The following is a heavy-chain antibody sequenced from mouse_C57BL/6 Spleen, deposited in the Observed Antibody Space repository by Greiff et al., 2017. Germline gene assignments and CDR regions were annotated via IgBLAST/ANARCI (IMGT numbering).Heavy chain of an antibody. CDR3: ARGDDYDGAMDY. Sequence: QVQLQQPGAELVRPGSSVQLSCKASGYTFTSYWMHWVKPRPIQGLEWIGIIDPSDSETHSNQKFKDKATLTVDNSSSTAYMQLSRLTSEDSAVYYCARGDDYDGAMDYWGQGTSVTVSS. J-gene: IGHJ4*01. CDR2: IDPSDSET. V-gene: IGHV1-52*01. D-gene: IGHD2-4*01. CDR1: GYTFTSYW.